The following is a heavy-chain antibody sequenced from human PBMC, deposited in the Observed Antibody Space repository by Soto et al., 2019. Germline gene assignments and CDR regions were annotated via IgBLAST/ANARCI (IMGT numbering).Heavy chain of an antibody. Sequence: VGSLRLSCAASGFTFNNYGMHWVRQAPGKGLAWVALIWYDGSNTHYADSVKGRFTISRDNSKNTVYLQMNSLRAEDTAVYYCARSGRDLMTLGGVIASPFDSWGQGTPVTVSS. D-gene: IGHD3-16*02. V-gene: IGHV3-33*01. CDR1: GFTFNNYG. CDR2: IWYDGSNT. J-gene: IGHJ4*02. CDR3: ARSGRDLMTLGGVIASPFDS.